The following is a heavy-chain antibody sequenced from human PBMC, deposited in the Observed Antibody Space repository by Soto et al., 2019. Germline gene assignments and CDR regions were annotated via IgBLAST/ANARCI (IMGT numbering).Heavy chain of an antibody. Sequence: GASVKVSCTASGGTYSSYAISWVRQAPEQGLEWMGGIIPIFGTANYAQKFQGRVTITADESTSTAYMELSSLRSEDTAVYYCARDRISPKRRHMVPGNWFDPWGQGTLVTVSS. CDR3: ARDRISPKRRHMVPGNWFDP. J-gene: IGHJ5*02. CDR2: IIPIFGTA. D-gene: IGHD3-10*01. V-gene: IGHV1-69*13. CDR1: GGTYSSYA.